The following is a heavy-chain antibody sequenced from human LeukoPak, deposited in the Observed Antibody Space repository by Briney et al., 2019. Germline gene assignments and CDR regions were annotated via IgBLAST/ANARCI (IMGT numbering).Heavy chain of an antibody. V-gene: IGHV1-18*01. Sequence: ASVKVSCKASGYTFTSYGISWVRQAPGQGLEWMGWISVYNGNTNYARTLQGRVTMTTDTSTSTAYMELRSLRSDDTAVYYCARGPYYYDSSGYYYFDYWGQGTLVTVSS. J-gene: IGHJ4*02. CDR2: ISVYNGNT. CDR1: GYTFTSYG. D-gene: IGHD3-22*01. CDR3: ARGPYYYDSSGYYYFDY.